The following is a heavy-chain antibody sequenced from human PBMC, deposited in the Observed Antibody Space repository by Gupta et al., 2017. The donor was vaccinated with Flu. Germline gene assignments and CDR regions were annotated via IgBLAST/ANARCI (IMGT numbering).Heavy chain of an antibody. V-gene: IGHV1-69*01. CDR1: AGTFSSYA. D-gene: IGHD6-13*01. Sequence: VQLVQSGAEVKKPGSSVKVSCKASAGTFSSYAISWVRQAPGQGLEWMGGIIPIFGTANYAQKFQGRVTITADESTSTAYMELSSLRSEDTAVYYCATVSRIAAAGTRWFDPWGQGTLVTVSS. J-gene: IGHJ5*02. CDR3: ATVSRIAAAGTRWFDP. CDR2: IIPIFGTA.